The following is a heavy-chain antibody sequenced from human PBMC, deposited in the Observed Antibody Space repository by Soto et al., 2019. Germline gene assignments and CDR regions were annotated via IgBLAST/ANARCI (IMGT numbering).Heavy chain of an antibody. CDR1: GFPFSAYN. CDR3: SRSPEVGVRGAY. D-gene: IGHD3-16*01. J-gene: IGHJ4*02. V-gene: IGHV3-21*01. CDR2: ITVGSSHI. Sequence: EVQLVESGGGLVKPGGSLRLSCTGSGFPFSAYNINWVRQAPGKGLEWVSSITVGSSHIYQPNSMKGRFTISRDDAKKSVYLPIDSLRDEDTALYYCSRSPEVGVRGAYWGQGTLVTVSS.